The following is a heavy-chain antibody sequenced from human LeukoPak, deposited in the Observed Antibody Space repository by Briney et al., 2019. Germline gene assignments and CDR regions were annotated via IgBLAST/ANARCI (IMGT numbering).Heavy chain of an antibody. CDR1: GFTFSDYY. J-gene: IGHJ4*02. Sequence: GGSLRLSCAASGFTFSDYYMSWSRQAPGQGLGWVSYISSSGSTIYYADSVKGRFTISRDNAKNSLYLQMNSLRAEDTAVYYCARDPPPYYYDSSGSNPTDYWGQGTLVTVSS. CDR2: ISSSGSTI. CDR3: ARDPPPYYYDSSGSNPTDY. V-gene: IGHV3-11*01. D-gene: IGHD3-22*01.